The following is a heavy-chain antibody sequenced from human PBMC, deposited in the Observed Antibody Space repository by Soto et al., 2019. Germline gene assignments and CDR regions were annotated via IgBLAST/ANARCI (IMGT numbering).Heavy chain of an antibody. D-gene: IGHD3-3*01. CDR2: ISAYNGNT. J-gene: IGHJ6*02. Sequence: ASVKVSCKASGYTFTSYGISWVRQAPGQGLEWMGWISAYNGNTNYAQKLQGRVTMTTDTSTSTAYMELRSLRSDDTAVYYCARETYDFWTNYSMDVWGQGTTVTVSS. V-gene: IGHV1-18*01. CDR1: GYTFTSYG. CDR3: ARETYDFWTNYSMDV.